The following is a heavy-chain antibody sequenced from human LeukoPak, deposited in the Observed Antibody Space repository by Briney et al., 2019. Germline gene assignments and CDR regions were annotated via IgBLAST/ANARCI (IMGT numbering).Heavy chain of an antibody. Sequence: PSETLSLTCTVSGGSISSYYWSWIRPPPGKGLEWIGYIYYSGSTNYNPSLKSRVTISVDTSKNQFSLKLSSVTAADSAVYYCARGSRSYGDTDDYYYYMDVWGKGTTVTVSS. J-gene: IGHJ6*03. D-gene: IGHD4-17*01. CDR1: GGSISSYY. CDR3: ARGSRSYGDTDDYYYYMDV. CDR2: IYYSGST. V-gene: IGHV4-59*01.